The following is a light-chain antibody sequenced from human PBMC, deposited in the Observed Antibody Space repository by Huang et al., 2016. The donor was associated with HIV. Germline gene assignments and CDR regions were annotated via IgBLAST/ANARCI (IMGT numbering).Light chain of an antibody. CDR2: LGS. CDR1: QSLLHSNGYNY. CDR3: MQALQTPPT. Sequence: DIVMTQSPISLPVTPGEPASISCRSSQSLLHSNGYNYWDWYLQKPGQSPQLLVYLGSNRATGVPDRFSGSGSGTDFTLKISRVEAEDVGVYYCMQALQTPPTFGQGTKVEIK. V-gene: IGKV2-28*01. J-gene: IGKJ1*01.